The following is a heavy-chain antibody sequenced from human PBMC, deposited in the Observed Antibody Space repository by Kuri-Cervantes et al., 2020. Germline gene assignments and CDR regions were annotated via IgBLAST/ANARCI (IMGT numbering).Heavy chain of an antibody. CDR3: ARVHYDFWSGPTDY. V-gene: IGHV1-18*01. Sequence: ASVKVSCKASGYTFTSYGISWVRQAPGQGLEWMGWISAYNGNTNYAQKLQGRVTMTTDTSTSTAYMELRRLRSDDTAVYYCARVHYDFWSGPTDYWGQGTLVTVSS. CDR1: GYTFTSYG. D-gene: IGHD3-3*01. CDR2: ISAYNGNT. J-gene: IGHJ4*02.